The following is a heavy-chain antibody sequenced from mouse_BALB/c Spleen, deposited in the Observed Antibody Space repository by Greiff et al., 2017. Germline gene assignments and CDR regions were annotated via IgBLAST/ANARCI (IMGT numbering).Heavy chain of an antibody. D-gene: IGHD2-4*01. CDR2: IWGDGST. CDR1: GFSLTGYG. CDR3: ARAGDYDGFAY. V-gene: IGHV2-6-7*01. J-gene: IGHJ3*01. Sequence: QVQLKQSGPGLVAPSQSLSITCTVSGFSLTGYGVNWVRQPPGKGLEWLGMIWGDGSTDYNSALKSRLSISKDNSKSQVFLKMNSLQTDDTARYYCARAGDYDGFAYWGQGTLVTVSA.